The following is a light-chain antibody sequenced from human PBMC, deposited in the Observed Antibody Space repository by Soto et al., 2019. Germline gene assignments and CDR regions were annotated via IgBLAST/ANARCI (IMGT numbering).Light chain of an antibody. V-gene: IGLV2-14*03. CDR3: CSYKTGSTLGV. Sequence: QSALTQPASVSGSPGQSITISCTGTSSDIGNYNYVSWYQQHPGKAPKLMIYDVSDRPLGVSTRFSGSKSGNTASLTISGLQAEDEADYYCCSYKTGSTLGVFGGGTKLTVL. CDR2: DVS. J-gene: IGLJ2*01. CDR1: SSDIGNYNY.